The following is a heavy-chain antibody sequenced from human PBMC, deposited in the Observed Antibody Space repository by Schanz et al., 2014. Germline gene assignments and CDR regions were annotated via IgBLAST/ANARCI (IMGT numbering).Heavy chain of an antibody. CDR3: ARIGGSVFDY. D-gene: IGHD3-10*01. CDR1: GFPFSDYF. CDR2: IGNGGVTI. Sequence: QVQLVDSGGGLVKPGGSLRLSCTASGFPFSDYFMAWIRQPPGRGLEWVSYIGNGGVTIYYADSVKGRFTISRDNSKNSLYLQMNSLRAEDTALYCCARIGGSVFDYWAQGTLVTVSS. V-gene: IGHV3-11*01. J-gene: IGHJ4*02.